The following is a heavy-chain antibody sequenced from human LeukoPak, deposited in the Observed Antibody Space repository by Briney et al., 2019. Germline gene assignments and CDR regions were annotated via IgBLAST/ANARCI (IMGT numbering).Heavy chain of an antibody. CDR1: GFTFSDYF. D-gene: IGHD3-22*01. Sequence: GGSLRLSRAASGFTFSDYFMGWIRQAPGTGLEWVSYISSTSTTIYYAGSVKGRFTISRDNAKNSVFLQMNSLRADDTAVYYRAARYTSGLSAYWGQGTLVTVSS. V-gene: IGHV3-11*01. J-gene: IGHJ4*02. CDR3: AARYTSGLSAY. CDR2: ISSTSTTI.